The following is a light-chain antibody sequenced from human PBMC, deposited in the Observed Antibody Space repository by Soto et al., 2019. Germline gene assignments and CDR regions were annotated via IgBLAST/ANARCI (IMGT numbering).Light chain of an antibody. Sequence: DIQMTQSPSSLSASVGDTVTITCRASQGISNYVAWYQQKPGQVPNLLIYAASTLQSGVPSRFSGSGSGTDFTLTSSSLRPEDVATYYFQKYKNAPRTFGQGTKVEI. CDR1: QGISNY. V-gene: IGKV1-27*01. J-gene: IGKJ1*01. CDR3: QKYKNAPRT. CDR2: AAS.